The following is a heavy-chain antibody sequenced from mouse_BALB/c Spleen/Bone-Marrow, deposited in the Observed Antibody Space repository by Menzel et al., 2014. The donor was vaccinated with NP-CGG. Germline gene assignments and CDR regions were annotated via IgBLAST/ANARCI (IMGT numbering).Heavy chain of an antibody. J-gene: IGHJ2*01. CDR1: GYSITSDYA. D-gene: IGHD1-1*01. V-gene: IGHV3-2*02. Sequence: DVQLQESGPGLVKPSQSLSLTCTVTGYSITSDYAWNWIRQFPGNKLEWMGYISYSGSTSYNPSLKSRISITRDTSKNQFFLQLNSVTTEDTATYYCARAYYGSSDYWGQGTTLTVSS. CDR2: ISYSGST. CDR3: ARAYYGSSDY.